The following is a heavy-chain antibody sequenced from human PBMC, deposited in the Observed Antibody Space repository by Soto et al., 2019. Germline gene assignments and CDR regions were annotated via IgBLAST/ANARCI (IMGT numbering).Heavy chain of an antibody. CDR3: AKGPDIAVSGPHDY. Sequence: QVQLVETGGGVVQAGRSLRLSCEASGFTFRSYGMHWVRQAPGKGLEWVAVISYDATSKYFGDSVKGRFTVTRDNSKNTVHLEMNSLRTDDTAVYYCAKGPDIAVSGPHDYWGQGTLVTVSS. J-gene: IGHJ4*02. CDR2: ISYDATSK. D-gene: IGHD3-9*01. CDR1: GFTFRSYG. V-gene: IGHV3-30*18.